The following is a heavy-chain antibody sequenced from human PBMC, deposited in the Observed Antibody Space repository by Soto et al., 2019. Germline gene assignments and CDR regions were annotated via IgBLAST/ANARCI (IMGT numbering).Heavy chain of an antibody. CDR2: IGSSGTAI. Sequence: PGGSLRLSCAASGFTFSSFEMNWVRQAPGKGLEWVSYIGSSGTAIYYADSLKGRFTISRDNAKNSLYLQMNSLRVEDTAVYYCTTNATMIYWGQGTLVTVSS. CDR1: GFTFSSFE. D-gene: IGHD3-16*01. CDR3: TTNATMIY. J-gene: IGHJ4*02. V-gene: IGHV3-48*03.